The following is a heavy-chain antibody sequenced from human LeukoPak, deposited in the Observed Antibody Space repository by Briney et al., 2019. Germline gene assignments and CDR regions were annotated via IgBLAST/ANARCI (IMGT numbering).Heavy chain of an antibody. CDR1: GFIFSNYW. V-gene: IGHV3-7*01. CDR2: IKEDGSLK. CDR3: ARPAYTAAYDL. D-gene: IGHD3-16*01. Sequence: PGGSLRLSCAASGFIFSNYWMSWVRQAPGKGLEWVANIKEDGSLKFYEDSVRGRFTISRDNAENTVSLQMNSLRAEDTAVYYCARPAYTAAYDLWGQGTMVTVSS. J-gene: IGHJ3*01.